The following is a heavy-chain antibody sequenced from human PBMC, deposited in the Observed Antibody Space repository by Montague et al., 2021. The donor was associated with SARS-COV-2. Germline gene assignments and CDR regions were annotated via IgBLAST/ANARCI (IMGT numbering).Heavy chain of an antibody. D-gene: IGHD6-19*01. CDR3: ARISARYSSGWSAFDS. J-gene: IGHJ4*02. V-gene: IGHV2-70*01. Sequence: PALVKPTQTLTLTCTFSGFSPSTSGMCVSWIRQPPGKALEWLALIDWDDDKYYSTSLKTRLTISKDTSKNQVVLTMTNMDPVDTTTYYCARISARYSSGWSAFDSWGQGTLVTVSS. CDR1: GFSPSTSGMC. CDR2: IDWDDDK.